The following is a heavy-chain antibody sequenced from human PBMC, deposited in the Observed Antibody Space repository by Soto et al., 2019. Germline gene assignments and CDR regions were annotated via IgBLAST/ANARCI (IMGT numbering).Heavy chain of an antibody. Sequence: SETLSLTCTVSGGSISSYYWSWIRQPPGKGLEWIGYIYYSGSTNYNPSLKSRVTISVDTSKNQFSLKLSSVTAADTAVYYCAREGSSSWYYFDYRGQGTLVTVSS. CDR1: GGSISSYY. D-gene: IGHD6-13*01. J-gene: IGHJ4*02. CDR3: AREGSSSWYYFDY. CDR2: IYYSGST. V-gene: IGHV4-59*01.